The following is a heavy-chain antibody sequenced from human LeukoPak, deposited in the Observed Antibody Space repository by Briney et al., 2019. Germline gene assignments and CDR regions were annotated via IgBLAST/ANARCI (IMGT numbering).Heavy chain of an antibody. CDR1: GYTFTSYG. CDR3: ARVDFWSGYSPLDAFDI. J-gene: IGHJ3*02. CDR2: ISAYNGNT. V-gene: IGHV1-18*01. Sequence: ASVKVSCEASGYTFTSYGISWVRQAPGQGLEWMGWISAYNGNTNYAQKLQGRVTMTTDTSTSTAYMELRSLRSDDTAVYYCARVDFWSGYSPLDAFDIWGQGTMVTVSS. D-gene: IGHD3-3*01.